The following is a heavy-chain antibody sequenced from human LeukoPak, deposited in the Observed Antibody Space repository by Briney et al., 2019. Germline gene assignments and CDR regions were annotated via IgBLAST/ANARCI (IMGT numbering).Heavy chain of an antibody. V-gene: IGHV4-38-2*02. CDR3: ARSKAHLSTSWYGNWFDP. Sequence: PSETLSLTCTVSGYSVSSGYYWGWIRQPPGKGLEWIASIYHSGDTYYNPSLRSRVTISLDTSKNQLSLKLSSVTAADTAVYYRARSKAHLSTSWYGNWFDPWGQGTLVTVSS. J-gene: IGHJ5*02. CDR2: IYHSGDT. D-gene: IGHD2-2*01. CDR1: GYSVSSGYY.